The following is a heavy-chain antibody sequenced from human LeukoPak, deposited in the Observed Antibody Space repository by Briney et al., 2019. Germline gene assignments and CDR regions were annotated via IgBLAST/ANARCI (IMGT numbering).Heavy chain of an antibody. J-gene: IGHJ5*02. CDR1: GFTFGDYA. D-gene: IGHD6-13*01. CDR2: IRSKAYGGTT. V-gene: IGHV3-49*04. Sequence: GGSLRLSCTASGFTFGDYAMSWVRQAPGKGLEWVGFIRSKAYGGTTEYAASVKGRFTISRDDSKTIAYLQMNSLKSEDTAMCYCTRDAEIAAALGWFDPWGQGTLVTVSS. CDR3: TRDAEIAAALGWFDP.